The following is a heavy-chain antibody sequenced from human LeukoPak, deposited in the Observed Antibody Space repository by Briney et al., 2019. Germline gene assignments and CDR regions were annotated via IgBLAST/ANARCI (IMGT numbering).Heavy chain of an antibody. J-gene: IGHJ5*01. V-gene: IGHV4-61*02. Sequence: PSQTLSLTCTVSGGSISSGSYYWSWIRQPAGKGLEWIGRIYTSGSTNYNPSLKSRVTISVDTSKNQFSLKLSSVTAADTAVYYCARVAVTMVRGVIIGWFDSWGQGTLVTVFS. D-gene: IGHD3-10*01. CDR1: GGSISSGSYY. CDR3: ARVAVTMVRGVIIGWFDS. CDR2: IYTSGST.